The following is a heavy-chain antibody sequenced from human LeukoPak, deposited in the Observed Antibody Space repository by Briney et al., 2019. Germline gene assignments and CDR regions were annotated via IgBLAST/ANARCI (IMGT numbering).Heavy chain of an antibody. CDR3: TRDRNDYGDPDGFDI. V-gene: IGHV3-23*01. CDR1: GSIFSSYA. D-gene: IGHD4-17*01. Sequence: PGGSLRLSCAASGSIFSSYAMSWFRQAPGKGLDWVSTISGSGGSTYYADSVKGRFTISRDNHKDLLYLQLNSLRGDDTGIYYCTRDRNDYGDPDGFDIWGQGTVVTVSS. CDR2: ISGSGGST. J-gene: IGHJ3*02.